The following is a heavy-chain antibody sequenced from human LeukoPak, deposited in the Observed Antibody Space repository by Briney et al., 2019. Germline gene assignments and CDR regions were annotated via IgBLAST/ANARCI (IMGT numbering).Heavy chain of an antibody. CDR1: TFSFRNFA. Sequence: PAGSLRLSCAASTFSFRNFAMSWVRLAPGKGLEWVSGISDSGHRTDYADSVEGRFTISRDNSKNTLYLQMDSLRAEDTALYYCARKKWEPTSNDAFDIWGQGTMVTVSS. D-gene: IGHD1-26*01. CDR2: ISDSGHRT. J-gene: IGHJ3*02. V-gene: IGHV3-23*01. CDR3: ARKKWEPTSNDAFDI.